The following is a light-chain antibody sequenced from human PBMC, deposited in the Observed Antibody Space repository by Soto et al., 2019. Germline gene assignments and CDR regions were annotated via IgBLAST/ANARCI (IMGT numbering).Light chain of an antibody. CDR1: ASNIGGNP. J-gene: IGLJ3*02. Sequence: QAVLTQPPSASGTPGQRVTISCSGSASNIGGNPVNWFQQLPGTAPTLLIYVNDQRPSGVPDRFSGSKSGTSASLAISGLQSEDEADYYCAVWDDSLHARVFGGGTQLTVL. CDR3: AVWDDSLHARV. CDR2: VND. V-gene: IGLV1-44*01.